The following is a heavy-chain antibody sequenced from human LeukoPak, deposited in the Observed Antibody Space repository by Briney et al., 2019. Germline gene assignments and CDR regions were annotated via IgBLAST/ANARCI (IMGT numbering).Heavy chain of an antibody. D-gene: IGHD3-22*01. CDR2: ISYDGSNK. CDR1: GFTFSSYG. CDR3: AKGKDYYDSSGYYYTYAFDI. V-gene: IGHV3-30*18. Sequence: PGRSLRLSCAASGFTFSSYGMHWVRQAPGKGLEWVAVISYDGSNKYYADSVKGRFSISRDNSKNTLYLQMNSLRAEDTAVYYCAKGKDYYDSSGYYYTYAFDIWGQGTLVTVSS. J-gene: IGHJ4*02.